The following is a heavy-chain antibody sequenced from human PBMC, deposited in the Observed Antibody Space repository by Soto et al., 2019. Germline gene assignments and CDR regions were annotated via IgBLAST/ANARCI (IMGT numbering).Heavy chain of an antibody. CDR2: VGGSDLDK. CDR3: AKDATSVNGVWDPFDL. CDR1: GFTFSAYA. Sequence: GGSLILSCVASGFTFSAYAMSWVRQAPGKGLQWVSGVGGSDLDKLYADSVRGRFTVSRDNFKNTLYLQMHSLRADDTAIYYCAKDATSVNGVWDPFDLWGQGTEVTVSS. D-gene: IGHD2-8*01. J-gene: IGHJ3*01. V-gene: IGHV3-23*01.